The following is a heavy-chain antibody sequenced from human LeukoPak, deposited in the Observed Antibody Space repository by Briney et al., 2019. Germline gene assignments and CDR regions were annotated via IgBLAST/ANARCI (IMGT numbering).Heavy chain of an antibody. D-gene: IGHD5-18*01. CDR1: GGSFSGYY. J-gene: IGHJ4*02. V-gene: IGHV4-34*01. Sequence: PSETLSLTCAVYGGSFSGYYWSWIRQSPGKGLEWIGEINHSGSTNYNPSLKSRVTISVDTSKNQFSLKLSSVTAADTAVYYCARALSSYGGRPDDYWGQGTLVTVSS. CDR3: ARALSSYGGRPDDY. CDR2: INHSGST.